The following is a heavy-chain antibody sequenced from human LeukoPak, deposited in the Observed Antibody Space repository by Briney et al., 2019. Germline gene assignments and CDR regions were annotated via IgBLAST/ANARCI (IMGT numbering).Heavy chain of an antibody. CDR2: VYYNGIT. Sequence: SETLSLTCTVSGVSINTYFWSWIRQPPGKGLEWIGYVYYNGITNYNPSLKSRVTISVDTSKNQFSLKLSSVTAADTAVYYCARRNPPNYYDSSAYSSYFDYWGQGTLVTVSS. J-gene: IGHJ4*02. CDR1: GVSINTYF. V-gene: IGHV4-59*08. CDR3: ARRNPPNYYDSSAYSSYFDY. D-gene: IGHD3-22*01.